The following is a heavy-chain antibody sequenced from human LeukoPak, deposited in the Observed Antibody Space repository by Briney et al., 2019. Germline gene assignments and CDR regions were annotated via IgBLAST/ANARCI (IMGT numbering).Heavy chain of an antibody. Sequence: SQTLSLTCTVSGGSISSYYWSWIRQLPGKGLEWIGYIYYSGSTNYHPSLKSRVTISVDTSKNQFSLKLSSVTAADTAVYYCARDRYSSGWYGGTDYWGQGTLVTVSS. CDR1: GGSISSYY. D-gene: IGHD6-19*01. J-gene: IGHJ4*02. CDR3: ARDRYSSGWYGGTDY. CDR2: IYYSGST. V-gene: IGHV4-59*01.